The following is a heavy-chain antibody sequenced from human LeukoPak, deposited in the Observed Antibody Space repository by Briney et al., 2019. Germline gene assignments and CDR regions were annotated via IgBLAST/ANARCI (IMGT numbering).Heavy chain of an antibody. CDR2: ISSSSSYI. CDR3: ARDFVVYSSSFWDY. D-gene: IGHD6-6*01. Sequence: KPGGSLRLSCAASGFTFSDDYMSWIRQAPGKGPEWVSSISSSSSYIYYADSVKGRFTISRDNAKNSLYLQMNSLRAEDTAVYYCARDFVVYSSSFWDYWGQGTLVTVSS. V-gene: IGHV3-11*04. CDR1: GFTFSDDY. J-gene: IGHJ4*02.